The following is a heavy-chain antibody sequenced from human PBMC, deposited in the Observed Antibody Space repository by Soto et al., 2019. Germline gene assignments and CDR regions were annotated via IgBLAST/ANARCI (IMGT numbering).Heavy chain of an antibody. D-gene: IGHD2-21*01. CDR2: ISWNSGSI. CDR1: GFTFSNYA. J-gene: IGHJ3*02. Sequence: GGSLRLSCAASGFTFSNYAMSWVREAPGKGLEWVSGISWNSGSIGYADSVKGRFTISRDNAKNSLYLQMNSLRAEDTALYYCATSWRAYASGAFDIWGQGTMVTVSS. CDR3: ATSWRAYASGAFDI. V-gene: IGHV3-9*01.